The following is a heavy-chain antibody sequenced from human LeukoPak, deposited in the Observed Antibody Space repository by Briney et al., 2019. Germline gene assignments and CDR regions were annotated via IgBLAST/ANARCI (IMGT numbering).Heavy chain of an antibody. CDR2: IFTSGGT. CDR1: SGSISSGSYY. D-gene: IGHD2-15*01. V-gene: IGHV4-61*02. CDR3: AREESGYCDGGSCPYYFDY. J-gene: IGHJ4*02. Sequence: SETLSLTCTVSSGSISSGSYYWSWSRQPAGKGLEWIGRIFTSGGTNYKPSLKSRVTISVDTSKNQFSLKLNSVTAADAAVYYCAREESGYCDGGSCPYYFDYWGQGTLVTVSS.